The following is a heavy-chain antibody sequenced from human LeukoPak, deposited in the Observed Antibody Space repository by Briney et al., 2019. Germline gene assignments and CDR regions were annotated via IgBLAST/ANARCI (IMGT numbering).Heavy chain of an antibody. CDR2: INDYTGDS. D-gene: IGHD3-3*01. J-gene: IGHJ3*02. V-gene: IGHV4-34*01. CDR1: GGSFTDYF. Sequence: SETLSLTCTVFGGSFTDYFWTWIRHSPGKGLEWIGEINDYTGDSKYNPSLNSRVSISLEKSKNQFSLKLSSVTAADTAVYYCARGRSFHRGAFDIWGQGTMVTVSS. CDR3: ARGRSFHRGAFDI.